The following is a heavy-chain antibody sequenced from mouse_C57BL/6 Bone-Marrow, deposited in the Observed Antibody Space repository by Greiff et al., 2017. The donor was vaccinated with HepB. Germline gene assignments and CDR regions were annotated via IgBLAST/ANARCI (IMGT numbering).Heavy chain of an antibody. CDR3: ARNSNYDYFDY. V-gene: IGHV1-82*01. CDR1: GYAFSSSW. CDR2: IYPGDGDT. Sequence: VQLQESGPELVKPGASVKISCKASGYAFSSSWMNWVKQRPGKGLEWIGRIYPGDGDTNYNGKFKGKATLTADKSSSTAYMQLSSLTSEDSAVYFCARNSNYDYFDYWGQGTTLTVSS. D-gene: IGHD2-5*01. J-gene: IGHJ2*01.